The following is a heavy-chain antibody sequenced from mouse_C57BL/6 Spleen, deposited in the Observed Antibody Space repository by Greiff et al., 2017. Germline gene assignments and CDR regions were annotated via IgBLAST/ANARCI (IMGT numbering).Heavy chain of an antibody. CDR2: INPSSGYT. Sequence: LVESGAELAKPGASVKLSCKASGYTFTSYWMHWVKQRPGQGLEWIGYINPSSGYTKYNQKFKDKAKLTANKSSSTAYMQLSSLTYEDSAVYYSERGGNYDDAVDCWGQGTSVTVSS. D-gene: IGHD2-1*01. CDR3: ERGGNYDDAVDC. V-gene: IGHV1-7*01. J-gene: IGHJ4*01. CDR1: GYTFTSYW.